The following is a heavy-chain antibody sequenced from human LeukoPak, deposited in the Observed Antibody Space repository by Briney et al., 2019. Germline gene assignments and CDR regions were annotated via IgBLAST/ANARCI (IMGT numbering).Heavy chain of an antibody. V-gene: IGHV4-39*01. D-gene: IGHD3-9*01. CDR2: IEYRGNT. CDR3: ARSGHNYDILTGFDY. Sequence: SETLSLTCTVSGGSISSTNYYWVWIRQSPGKGLEWIGSIEYRGNTYHNPSLKSRVTISVDTSTNQFSLKLSSGTAADTAVYYCARSGHNYDILTGFDYWGLGTLVTVSS. CDR1: GGSISSTNYY. J-gene: IGHJ4*02.